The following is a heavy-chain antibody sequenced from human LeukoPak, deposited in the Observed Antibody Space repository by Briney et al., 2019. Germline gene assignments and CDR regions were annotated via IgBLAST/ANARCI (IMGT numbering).Heavy chain of an antibody. D-gene: IGHD3-22*01. J-gene: IGHJ4*02. CDR3: ATGLVGRIDSSGYYYPFDY. Sequence: GASVKVSCKVSGYTLTELSMHWVRQRPGKGLEWMGGFDPEDGETIYAQKFQGRVTMTEDTSTDTAYMELSSLRSEDTAVYYCATGLVGRIDSSGYYYPFDYWGQGTLVTVSS. CDR1: GYTLTELS. V-gene: IGHV1-24*01. CDR2: FDPEDGET.